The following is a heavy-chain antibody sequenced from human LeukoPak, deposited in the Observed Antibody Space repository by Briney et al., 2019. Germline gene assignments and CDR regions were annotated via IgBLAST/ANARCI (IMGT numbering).Heavy chain of an antibody. CDR3: ASTPTDY. CDR1: GFTFSSYG. J-gene: IGHJ4*02. V-gene: IGHV3-30*03. CDR2: ISYDGSNK. Sequence: GRSLRLSCAASGFTFSSYGMHWVRQAPGKGLEWVAVISYDGSNKYYADSVKGRFTISRDNSKNTLYLQMNSLRAEDTAVYYCASTPTDYWGQGTLVTVSS.